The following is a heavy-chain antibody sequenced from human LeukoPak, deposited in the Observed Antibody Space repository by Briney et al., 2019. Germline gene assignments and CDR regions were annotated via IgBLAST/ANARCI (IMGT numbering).Heavy chain of an antibody. D-gene: IGHD6-19*01. CDR2: ISAYNGNT. CDR1: GYTFTSYG. V-gene: IGHV1-18*01. Sequence: ASVKVSCKASGYTFTSYGISWVRQAPGQGLEWMGWISAYNGNTNYAQKLQGRVTMTEDTSTDTAYMELSSLRSEDTAVYYCARGPPIAVAGYYYYMDVWGKGTTVTVSS. CDR3: ARGPPIAVAGYYYYMDV. J-gene: IGHJ6*03.